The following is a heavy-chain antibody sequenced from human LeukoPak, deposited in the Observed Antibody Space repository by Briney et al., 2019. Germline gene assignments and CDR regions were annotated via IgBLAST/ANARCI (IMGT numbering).Heavy chain of an antibody. CDR3: AREYNWNDYLFDY. CDR2: ISYDGSNK. V-gene: IGHV3-30-3*01. CDR1: GFSFSSYA. D-gene: IGHD1-20*01. Sequence: GRSLRPSCAASGFSFSSYAMHWVRQAPGKGLEWVAVISYDGSNKYYADSVKGRFTISRDNSKNTLYLQMNSLRAEDTAVYYCAREYNWNDYLFDYWGQGTLVTVSS. J-gene: IGHJ4*02.